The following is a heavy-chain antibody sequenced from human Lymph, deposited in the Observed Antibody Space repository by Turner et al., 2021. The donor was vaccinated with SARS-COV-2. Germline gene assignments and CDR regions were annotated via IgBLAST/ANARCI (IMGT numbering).Heavy chain of an antibody. CDR2: MNPNSGNT. Sequence: QVQLVQSGAEVQKPGASVTVHCKASGYTVTSYDINWVRQATGQGLEWMGLMNPNSGNTVYAQKFQGKVTMTRNTSISTAYMELSSRRSEDTAVYYCSRAAQLTVWFDPWGQGTLVTVSS. V-gene: IGHV1-8*01. CDR3: SRAAQLTVWFDP. D-gene: IGHD3-9*01. CDR1: GYTVTSYD. J-gene: IGHJ5*02.